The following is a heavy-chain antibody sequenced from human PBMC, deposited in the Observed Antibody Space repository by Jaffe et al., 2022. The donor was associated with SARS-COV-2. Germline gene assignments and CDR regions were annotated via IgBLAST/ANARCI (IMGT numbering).Heavy chain of an antibody. CDR1: GFTFSNAW. D-gene: IGHD3-9*01. CDR2: IKSKTDGGTT. J-gene: IGHJ5*02. V-gene: IGHV3-15*01. CDR3: TTDKSDPHYDILTGYYIEYNWFDP. Sequence: EVQLVESGGGLVKPGGSLRLSCAASGFTFSNAWMSWVRQAPGKGLEWVGRIKSKTDGGTTDYAAPVKGRFTISRDDSKNTLYLQMNSLKTEDTAVYYCTTDKSDPHYDILTGYYIEYNWFDPWGQGTLVTVSS.